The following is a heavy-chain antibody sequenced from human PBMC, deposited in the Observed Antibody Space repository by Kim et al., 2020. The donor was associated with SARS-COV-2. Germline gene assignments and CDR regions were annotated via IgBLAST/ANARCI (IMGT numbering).Heavy chain of an antibody. Sequence: SVKGRFTISSDNAKNTLYLQMNSLRTEETAVYYCVRAGDYDNSGYYGFFLHWGRGTLVTVTS. J-gene: IGHJ1*01. V-gene: IGHV3-74*01. CDR3: VRAGDYDNSGYYGFFLH. D-gene: IGHD3-22*01.